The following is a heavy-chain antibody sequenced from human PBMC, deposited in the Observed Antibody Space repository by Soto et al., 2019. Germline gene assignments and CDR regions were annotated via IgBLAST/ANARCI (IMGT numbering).Heavy chain of an antibody. CDR3: ARILRIEAAGAPYWVDP. J-gene: IGHJ5*02. CDR1: GFTFSNYW. Sequence: EVQLVESGGGWVQPGGSLRLSCAASGFTFSNYWMTWVRQAPGKGLEWVANIKQDGSQKYYVDSVKGRFTISRDNAKNTRYLEMNSLRAYDTAVYSCARILRIEAAGAPYWVDPWGQGTLVTVSS. CDR2: IKQDGSQK. D-gene: IGHD6-13*01. V-gene: IGHV3-7*03.